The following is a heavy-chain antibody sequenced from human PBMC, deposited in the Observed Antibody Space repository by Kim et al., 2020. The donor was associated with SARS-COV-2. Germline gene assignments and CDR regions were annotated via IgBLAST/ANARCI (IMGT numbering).Heavy chain of an antibody. Sequence: ASVKVSCKASGYSFTSYDINWVRQAAGQGLEWLGWMNPSSGNTGYAQKFQGRVTMTSNTSISTVYMELSSLKSEDTAVYYCARARGYYYDYVWKSFRFGPADSWRQGTLVTVSS. V-gene: IGHV1-8*01. CDR3: ARARGYYYDYVWKSFRFGPADS. CDR1: GYSFTSYD. J-gene: IGHJ4*02. D-gene: IGHD3-16*02. CDR2: MNPSSGNT.